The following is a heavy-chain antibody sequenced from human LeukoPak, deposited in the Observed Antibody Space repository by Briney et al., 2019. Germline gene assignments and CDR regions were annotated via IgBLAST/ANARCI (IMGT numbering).Heavy chain of an antibody. CDR1: GFTFSSYW. D-gene: IGHD3-10*01. CDR3: ARDAPVLGVRGAAL. J-gene: IGHJ4*02. Sequence: GGSLRLSCAASGFTFSSYWMSWVRQAPGKGLEWGANIKQDGSEKYYVDSVKGRFTISRGNAKNSLYLQMNSLRAEDTAVYYCARDAPVLGVRGAALWGQGTLVTVSS. V-gene: IGHV3-7*03. CDR2: IKQDGSEK.